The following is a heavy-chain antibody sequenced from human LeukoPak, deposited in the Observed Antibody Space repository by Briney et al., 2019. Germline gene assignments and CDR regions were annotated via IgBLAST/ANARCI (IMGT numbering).Heavy chain of an antibody. V-gene: IGHV3-21*01. J-gene: IGHJ4*02. Sequence: PGGSLRLSCAASGLTFSSYSMNWVRQAPGKGLAGVSSISSSSSYIYYADSVKGRFTISRDNAKNSLYLQMNSLRAEDTAVYYCARENDYGDYGTDYWGQGTLVTVSS. CDR3: ARENDYGDYGTDY. D-gene: IGHD4-17*01. CDR1: GLTFSSYS. CDR2: ISSSSSYI.